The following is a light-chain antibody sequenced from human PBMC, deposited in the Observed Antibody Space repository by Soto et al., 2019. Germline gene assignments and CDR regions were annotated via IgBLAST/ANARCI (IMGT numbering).Light chain of an antibody. Sequence: LTQPASVSGSPGQSITISCTGTSSDVGGYDYVSWYQQHPGKAPKLMIYDVTNRPSGVSNRFSGSKSGNTVSLTISGLQAEDEADYYCLSSESINIYVYGTGTKFTVL. V-gene: IGLV2-14*01. J-gene: IGLJ1*01. CDR3: LSSESINIYV. CDR1: SSDVGGYDY. CDR2: DVT.